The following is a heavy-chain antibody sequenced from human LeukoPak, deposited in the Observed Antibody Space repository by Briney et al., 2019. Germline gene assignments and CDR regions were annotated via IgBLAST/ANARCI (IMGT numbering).Heavy chain of an antibody. Sequence: GGSLRLSCAASGLTFSIYAMSWVRQAPGKGLEWVSTISGSGGSTYYADSVKGRVTISRDNSKNTLYLQMNSLRAEDTAVYYCANGGLTAAGIFDYWGQGTLVTVSS. CDR2: ISGSGGST. J-gene: IGHJ4*02. CDR1: GLTFSIYA. CDR3: ANGGLTAAGIFDY. D-gene: IGHD6-13*01. V-gene: IGHV3-23*01.